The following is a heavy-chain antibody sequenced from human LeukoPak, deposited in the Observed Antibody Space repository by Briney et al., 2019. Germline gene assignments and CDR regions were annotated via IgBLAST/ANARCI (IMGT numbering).Heavy chain of an antibody. CDR2: ISSSSSYI. CDR1: GFTFSSYS. Sequence: GGSLRLSCAASGFTFSSYSMNWVRQAPGKGLEWVSSISSSSSYIYYADSVKGRFTISRDNAKNSLYLQMNSLRAEDTAVYYCASESYYDSSGYNRTDAFDIWGQGTMVTVSS. V-gene: IGHV3-21*01. J-gene: IGHJ3*02. D-gene: IGHD3-22*01. CDR3: ASESYYDSSGYNRTDAFDI.